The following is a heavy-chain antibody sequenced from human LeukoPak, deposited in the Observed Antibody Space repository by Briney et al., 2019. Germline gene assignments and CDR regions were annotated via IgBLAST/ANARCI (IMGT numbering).Heavy chain of an antibody. V-gene: IGHV3-23*01. Sequence: GGSLRFSCAASGFTFSTHAMRWVRQAPGKGLEWVSSISGSGDITYYADSAKGRFSISRDNSKNTLYLQMNSLSAEDTAIYYCAKSPTGSYHQFDYWGRGTLVTVSS. D-gene: IGHD1-26*01. J-gene: IGHJ4*02. CDR1: GFTFSTHA. CDR2: ISGSGDIT. CDR3: AKSPTGSYHQFDY.